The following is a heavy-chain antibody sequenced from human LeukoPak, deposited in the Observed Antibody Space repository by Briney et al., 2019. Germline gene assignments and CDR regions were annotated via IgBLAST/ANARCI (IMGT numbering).Heavy chain of an antibody. CDR2: ISSTGGTT. CDR3: ARDWSGVGATILDY. V-gene: IGHV3-23*01. J-gene: IGHJ4*02. D-gene: IGHD1-26*01. Sequence: GGSLRLSCAASGITFSSYGMSWVRQAPGKGLEWVSSISSTGGTTYYADSVKGRLTISRDNSKNTLYLQMNSLRAEDTAVYYCARDWSGVGATILDYWGQGTLVTVSS. CDR1: GITFSSYG.